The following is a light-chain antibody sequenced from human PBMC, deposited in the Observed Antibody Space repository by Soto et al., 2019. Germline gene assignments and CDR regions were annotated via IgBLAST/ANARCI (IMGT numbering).Light chain of an antibody. CDR3: LQGTHWLYT. CDR2: KAS. CDR1: QSLVHSDGSAY. V-gene: IGKV2-30*02. Sequence: DVVMTQSPLSLSVTLGQPASISCRSTQSLVHSDGSAYLNWFHQRPGQSPRRLIYKASNRDSGVPDRFSGSGSGTDFTLMISRVEAEDVGVYYCLQGTHWLYTFGQGTKLEIK. J-gene: IGKJ2*01.